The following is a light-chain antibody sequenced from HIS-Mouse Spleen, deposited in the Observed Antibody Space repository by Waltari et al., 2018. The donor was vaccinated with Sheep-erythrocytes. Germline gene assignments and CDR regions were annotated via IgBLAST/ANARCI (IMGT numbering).Light chain of an antibody. CDR1: SLRSYY. V-gene: IGLV3-19*01. CDR3: NSRDSSGNHLGVV. CDR2: GKN. Sequence: SSELTQDPAVSVALGQTVRITCQGDSLRSYYESGCKQKPGQAPVLVIYGKNNRPSGIPDRFSGSSSGNTASLTITGAQAEDEADFYCNSRDSSGNHLGVVFGGGTKLTVL. J-gene: IGLJ2*01.